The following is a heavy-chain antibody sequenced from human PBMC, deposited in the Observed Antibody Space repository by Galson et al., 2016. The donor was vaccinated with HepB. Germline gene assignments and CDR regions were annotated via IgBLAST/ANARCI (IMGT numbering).Heavy chain of an antibody. CDR2: IHYSGNT. Sequence: TLSLTCIVSGGSISNDFYYWSWIRQHPGKGLEWIGYIHYSGNTYYNPSLKTRVIISLDTSKNQFTMKLSSVTAADTAVYYCARQPGRNSWFDPWGQGTLVTVSS. V-gene: IGHV4-31*03. CDR3: ARQPGRNSWFDP. CDR1: GGSISNDFYY. J-gene: IGHJ5*02.